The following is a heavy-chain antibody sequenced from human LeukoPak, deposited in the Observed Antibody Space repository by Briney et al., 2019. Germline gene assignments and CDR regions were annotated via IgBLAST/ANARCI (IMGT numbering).Heavy chain of an antibody. D-gene: IGHD6-19*01. CDR2: INPSGGST. CDR1: GYTFISYY. J-gene: IGHJ4*02. Sequence: ASVKVSCKASGYTFISYYMHWVRQAPGQGLEWMGIINPSGGSTNYAQKFQGRVTMTRDTSTSTVYMELSSLRSEDTAVYYCARVVAGTGAFDYWGQGTLVTVSS. CDR3: ARVVAGTGAFDY. V-gene: IGHV1-46*01.